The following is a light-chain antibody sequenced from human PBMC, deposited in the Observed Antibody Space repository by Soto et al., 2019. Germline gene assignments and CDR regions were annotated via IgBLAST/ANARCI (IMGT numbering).Light chain of an antibody. Sequence: EIVMTQSPATLSVSPGEGATLSCRASQSISSNLAWYQQKPGQAPRLLITGASTRATGIAARISGSGSGTKFTLTISSLKSEDFAVYYCQQYNNWPWTFGQGTKV. CDR2: GAS. J-gene: IGKJ1*01. CDR3: QQYNNWPWT. V-gene: IGKV3-15*01. CDR1: QSISSN.